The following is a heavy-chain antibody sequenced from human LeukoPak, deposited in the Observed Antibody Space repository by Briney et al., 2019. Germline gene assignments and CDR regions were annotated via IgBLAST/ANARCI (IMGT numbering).Heavy chain of an antibody. CDR2: TSYDGSNK. CDR3: ARDQWLVSPFDY. CDR1: GFTFSSYA. J-gene: IGHJ4*02. Sequence: GGSLRLSCAASGFTFSSYAMHWVRQAPGKGLEWVAVTSYDGSNKYYADSVKGRFTISRDNSKNTLYLQMNSLRAEDTAVYYCARDQWLVSPFDYWGQGTLVTVSS. D-gene: IGHD6-19*01. V-gene: IGHV3-30-3*01.